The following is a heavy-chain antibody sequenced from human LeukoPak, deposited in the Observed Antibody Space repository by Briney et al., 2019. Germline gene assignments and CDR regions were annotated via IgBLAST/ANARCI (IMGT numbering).Heavy chain of an antibody. Sequence: GGSLRLSCAASGLTFSSYAMSWVRQAPGKGLEWVSAISGSGGRTYYADSVKGRFTISRDNSKNTLYLQMNSLRAEDTAVYYCAKDSCSTTSCYNGFDPWGQGTLVTVSS. V-gene: IGHV3-23*01. CDR1: GLTFSSYA. J-gene: IGHJ5*02. D-gene: IGHD2-2*02. CDR2: ISGSGGRT. CDR3: AKDSCSTTSCYNGFDP.